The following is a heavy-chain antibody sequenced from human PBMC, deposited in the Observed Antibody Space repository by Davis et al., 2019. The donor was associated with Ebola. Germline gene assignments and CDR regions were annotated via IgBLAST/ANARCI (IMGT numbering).Heavy chain of an antibody. V-gene: IGHV4-39*07. D-gene: IGHD6-19*01. Sequence: MPGGSLRLSCTVSGGSISSSSYYWGWIRQPPGKGLEWIGSIYYSGSTNYNPSLKSRVTISVDTSKNQFSLKLSSVTAADTAVYYCARPGTYSSGWYGWFDPWGQGTLVTVSS. CDR2: IYYSGST. J-gene: IGHJ5*02. CDR1: GGSISSSSYY. CDR3: ARPGTYSSGWYGWFDP.